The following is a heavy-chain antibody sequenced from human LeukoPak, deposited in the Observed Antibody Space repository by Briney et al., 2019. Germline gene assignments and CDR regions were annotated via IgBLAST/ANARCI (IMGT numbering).Heavy chain of an antibody. CDR1: GFTFSTFT. D-gene: IGHD5-24*01. CDR2: ISYDGSNK. CDR3: ARQDGYSFDY. Sequence: SGGSLRLSCAASGFTFSTFTMHWVRQAPGKGLEWVAVISYDGSNKNYADSVKGRFTISRDNSKNTLYLQMNSLRGEDTALYYCARQDGYSFDYWGQGTLVPVSS. V-gene: IGHV3-30*04. J-gene: IGHJ4*02.